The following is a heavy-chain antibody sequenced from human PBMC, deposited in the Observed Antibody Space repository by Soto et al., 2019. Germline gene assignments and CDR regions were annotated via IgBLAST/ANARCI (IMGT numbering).Heavy chain of an antibody. V-gene: IGHV1-69*13. CDR1: GGTFSSYA. D-gene: IGHD4-17*01. Sequence: SVKVSCKASGGTFSSYAISWVRQAPGQGLEWMGGIIPIFGTANYAQKFQGRVTITADESTSTAYMELSSLRSEDTAVYYCARADRYGDPTSSIDYWAQGTLVTVSS. CDR2: IIPIFGTA. CDR3: ARADRYGDPTSSIDY. J-gene: IGHJ4*02.